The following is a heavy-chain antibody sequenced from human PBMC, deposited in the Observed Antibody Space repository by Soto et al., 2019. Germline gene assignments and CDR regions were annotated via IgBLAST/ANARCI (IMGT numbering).Heavy chain of an antibody. J-gene: IGHJ6*03. CDR1: GFTLGDYA. CDR3: TRDPRAIAARPQSLYYMDV. Sequence: GGSMRLSCTASGFTLGDYAMSWFRQAPGKGLEWVGFIRSKAYGGTTEYAASVKGRFTISRDDSKSIAYLQMNSLKTEDTAVYYCTRDPRAIAARPQSLYYMDVWGKGTTVTVSS. CDR2: IRSKAYGGTT. V-gene: IGHV3-49*03. D-gene: IGHD6-6*01.